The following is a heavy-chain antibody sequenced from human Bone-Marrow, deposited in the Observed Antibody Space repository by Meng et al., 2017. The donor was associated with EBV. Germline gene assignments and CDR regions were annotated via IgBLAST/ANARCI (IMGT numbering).Heavy chain of an antibody. Sequence: QLQESGPGLVKPPETLSLTCTVSGVSLTSDSYLWDWIRQPPGKGLEWIGRIHYNGSTQYNPFFKSRVTISEDTSKNQFSLRLNSVTAADTAVYFCARGRSLFDYWGQGILVTVSS. CDR1: GVSLTSDSYL. CDR3: ARGRSLFDY. V-gene: IGHV4-39*07. J-gene: IGHJ4*02. CDR2: IHYNGST.